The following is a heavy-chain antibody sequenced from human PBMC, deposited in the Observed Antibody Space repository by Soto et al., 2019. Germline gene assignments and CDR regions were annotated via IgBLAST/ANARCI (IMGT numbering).Heavy chain of an antibody. Sequence: PXESLQLCCAASGFTFSSYGVHWVRQAPGKGLEWVAVIWNDGSNKNYADPVKGRFTISRDNSKNTLYLQMNSLRAEDTAVYYCARDMGTVTTIAAFDIWGQGTMVTVSS. J-gene: IGHJ3*02. CDR1: GFTFSSYG. V-gene: IGHV3-33*01. D-gene: IGHD4-17*01. CDR3: ARDMGTVTTIAAFDI. CDR2: IWNDGSNK.